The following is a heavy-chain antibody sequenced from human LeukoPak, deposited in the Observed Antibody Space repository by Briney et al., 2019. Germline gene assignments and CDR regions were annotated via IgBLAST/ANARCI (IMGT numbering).Heavy chain of an antibody. CDR3: ARGSLYYYDSSGYQVDY. V-gene: IGHV4-34*01. D-gene: IGHD3-22*01. CDR1: GGSFSGYY. CDR2: INHSGST. Sequence: SETLSLTCAVYGGSFSGYYWSWIRQPPGRGLEWIGEINHSGSTNYNPSLKSRVTISVDTSKNQFSLKLSSVTAADTAVYYCARGSLYYYDSSGYQVDYWGQGTLVTVSS. J-gene: IGHJ4*02.